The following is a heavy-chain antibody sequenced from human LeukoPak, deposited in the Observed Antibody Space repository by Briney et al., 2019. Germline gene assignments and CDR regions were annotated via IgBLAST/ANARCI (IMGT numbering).Heavy chain of an antibody. Sequence: SGGSLRLSCAASGFSFSVYWMHWVRQAPGKGPVWVSRIKTDGSITDYADSVKGRFTISRDNAKNTLYLQMNSLRAEDTAVYYCVTEVSGSFPTWGQGTLVTVSS. CDR2: IKTDGSIT. CDR1: GFSFSVYW. V-gene: IGHV3-74*01. J-gene: IGHJ4*02. D-gene: IGHD1-26*01. CDR3: VTEVSGSFPT.